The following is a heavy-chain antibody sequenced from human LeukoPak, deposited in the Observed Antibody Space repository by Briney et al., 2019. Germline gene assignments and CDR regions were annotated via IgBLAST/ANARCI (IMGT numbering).Heavy chain of an antibody. CDR3: ATDFQSAMAALQC. CDR1: GFTFSSYI. CDR2: ISSSSTYI. D-gene: IGHD2-2*01. V-gene: IGHV3-21*01. Sequence: GGSLRLSCAASGFTFSSYIMNWVRQAPGKGPEWVSSISSSSTYIYYADSVKGRFTISRDNPKNSLYLQMNSQKAEDTAVYYCATDFQSAMAALQCWGQGTLVTVSS. J-gene: IGHJ4*02.